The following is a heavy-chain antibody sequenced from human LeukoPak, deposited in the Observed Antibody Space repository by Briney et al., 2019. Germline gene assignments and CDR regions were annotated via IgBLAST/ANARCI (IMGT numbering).Heavy chain of an antibody. CDR3: ARGERGSSYGALDH. CDR2: ISWNSGSI. D-gene: IGHD5-18*01. V-gene: IGHV3-20*04. J-gene: IGHJ4*02. CDR1: GFTFSSYA. Sequence: GGSLRLSCAASGFTFSSYAMSWVRQAPGKGLEWVSGISWNSGSIGYADSVKGRFTISRDNAKNSLYLQMSSLRAEDTAVYYCARGERGSSYGALDHWGQGALVTVSS.